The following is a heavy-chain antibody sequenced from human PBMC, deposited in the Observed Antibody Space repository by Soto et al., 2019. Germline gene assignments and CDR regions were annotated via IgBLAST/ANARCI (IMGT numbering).Heavy chain of an antibody. V-gene: IGHV4-34*01. J-gene: IGHJ4*02. CDR3: ASRTYGSGSYWFDY. CDR1: GGSFSGYY. D-gene: IGHD3-10*01. CDR2: INHSGST. Sequence: QVQLQQWGAGLLKPSETLSLTCAVYGGSFSGYYWSWIRQPPGKGLEWIGEINHSGSTNYNPSLKSRGTISVDTSKNQFSLKLSSVNAADTAVYYCASRTYGSGSYWFDYWGQGTLVTVSS.